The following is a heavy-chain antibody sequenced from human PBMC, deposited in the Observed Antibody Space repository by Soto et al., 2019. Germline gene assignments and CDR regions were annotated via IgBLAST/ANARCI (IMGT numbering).Heavy chain of an antibody. J-gene: IGHJ4*02. V-gene: IGHV4-30-2*01. CDR1: GGSISSGGYS. D-gene: IGHD6-19*01. CDR3: ARDLAVALIDY. Sequence: SETLSLSCAVSGGSISSGGYSWSWIRQPPGKGLEWIGYIYHSGSTYYNPSLKSRVTISVDRSKNQFSLKLSSVTAADTAVYYCARDLAVALIDYWGQGTLVT. CDR2: IYHSGST.